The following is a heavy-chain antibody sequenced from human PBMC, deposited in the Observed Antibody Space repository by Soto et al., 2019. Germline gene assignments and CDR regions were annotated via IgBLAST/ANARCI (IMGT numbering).Heavy chain of an antibody. V-gene: IGHV5-10-1*01. D-gene: IGHD3-10*01. CDR3: GRQIYESYKRPNFQYYFDS. J-gene: IGHJ4*02. CDR2: IDPSDSQT. Sequence: PGESLRISCKGSGYSFAGYWITWVRQKPGKGLEWMGRIDPSDSQTYYSPSFRGHVTISVTKSITTVFLQWSSLRASDTAMYYCGRQIYESYKRPNFQYYFDSCGQGPQVTVYS. CDR1: GYSFAGYW.